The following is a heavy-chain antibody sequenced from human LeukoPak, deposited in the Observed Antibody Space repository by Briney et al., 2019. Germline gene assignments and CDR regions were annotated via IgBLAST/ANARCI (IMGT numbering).Heavy chain of an antibody. J-gene: IGHJ4*02. CDR3: ARTYRAVTANPFDY. D-gene: IGHD2-21*02. V-gene: IGHV4-34*01. CDR1: GGSFSGYY. Sequence: SETLSLTCAVYGGSFSGYYWTWVRQSPGKGLEWIGQINHSGSTNYNPSLKSRVTISVDTSKNQVSLTLTSVTAADTAVYYCARTYRAVTANPFDYWGQGTLVSVLS. CDR2: INHSGST.